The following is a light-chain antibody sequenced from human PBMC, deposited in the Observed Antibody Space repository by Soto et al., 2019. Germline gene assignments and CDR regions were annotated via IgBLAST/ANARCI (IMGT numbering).Light chain of an antibody. Sequence: QSALTQPASVSGSPGQSITISCTGTSSDVGGYNYVSWFQQHPGKAPKLKIYEVSNRPSGVSNRFSGSKSGYTASLTISELQAEDEAAYYCTSFTSSNTWVFGGGTKVTVL. CDR1: SSDVGGYNY. J-gene: IGLJ3*02. CDR3: TSFTSSNTWV. V-gene: IGLV2-14*03. CDR2: EVS.